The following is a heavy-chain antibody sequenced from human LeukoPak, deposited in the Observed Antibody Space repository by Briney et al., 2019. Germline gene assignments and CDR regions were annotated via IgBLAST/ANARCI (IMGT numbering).Heavy chain of an antibody. CDR2: IYSSGRT. CDR1: GDSINSGGYY. D-gene: IGHD6-6*01. CDR3: AREPAVSSSSYNFDY. J-gene: IGHJ4*02. Sequence: SQTLSLTCTVSGDSINSGGYYWSWIRQPAGKGLEWIGRIYSSGRTNYNPSLKSRVTISVDTSKNQFSLKLSSVTAADTAVYYCAREPAVSSSSYNFDYWGQGTLVTVSS. V-gene: IGHV4-61*02.